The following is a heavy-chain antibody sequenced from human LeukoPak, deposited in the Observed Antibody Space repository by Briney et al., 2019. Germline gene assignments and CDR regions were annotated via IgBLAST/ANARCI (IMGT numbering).Heavy chain of an antibody. CDR2: INHSGGT. V-gene: IGHV4-34*01. Sequence: SETLSLTCGVYGGSLSGYYWSWIRQSPGKGLEWIGEINHSGGTYYSPSLKSRVTISVDTSKNQFSLKLSSVTAADTAVYYCARKASKWLLLDYYYFDYWGQGTLVTVSS. CDR1: GGSLSGYY. J-gene: IGHJ4*02. D-gene: IGHD3-22*01. CDR3: ARKASKWLLLDYYYFDY.